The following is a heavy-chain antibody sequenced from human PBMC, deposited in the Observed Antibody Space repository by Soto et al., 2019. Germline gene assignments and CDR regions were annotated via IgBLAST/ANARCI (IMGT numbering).Heavy chain of an antibody. Sequence: SETLSLTCTVSGGSISSYYWSWIRQPPGKGLEWIGYIYYSGSTNYNPSLKSRVTISVDTSKNQFSLKLSSVTAADTAVYYCARATVTDHSTRDFDYWGQGTLVTVSS. CDR3: ARATVTDHSTRDFDY. D-gene: IGHD4-17*01. CDR2: IYYSGST. J-gene: IGHJ4*02. CDR1: GGSISSYY. V-gene: IGHV4-59*01.